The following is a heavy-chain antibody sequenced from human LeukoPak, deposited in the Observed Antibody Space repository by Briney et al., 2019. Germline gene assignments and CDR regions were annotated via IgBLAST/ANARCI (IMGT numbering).Heavy chain of an antibody. CDR3: ARDHDYGDYFYDY. CDR2: ISAYNGNT. CDR1: GYTFTSYG. D-gene: IGHD4-17*01. J-gene: IGHJ4*02. V-gene: IGHV1-18*01. Sequence: ASVKVSCKASGYTFTSYGISWVRQAPGQGLEWMGWISAYNGNTNYAQKLQGRVTMTRDTSISTAYMELSRLRSDDTAVYYCARDHDYGDYFYDYWGQGTLVTVSS.